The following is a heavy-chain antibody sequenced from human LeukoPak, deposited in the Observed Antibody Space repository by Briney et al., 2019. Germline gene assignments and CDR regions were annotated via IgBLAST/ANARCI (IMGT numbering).Heavy chain of an antibody. J-gene: IGHJ4*02. CDR2: INHSGST. Sequence: SETLSLTCAVYGGSFSGYYWSWIRQPPGKGLEWIGEINHSGSTNYNPSLKSRVTISVDTSKNQFSLKLSSVTAADTAVYYCARAGSYYYFDYWGQGTLVTVSS. CDR3: ARAGSYYYFDY. CDR1: GGSFSGYY. D-gene: IGHD1-26*01. V-gene: IGHV4-34*01.